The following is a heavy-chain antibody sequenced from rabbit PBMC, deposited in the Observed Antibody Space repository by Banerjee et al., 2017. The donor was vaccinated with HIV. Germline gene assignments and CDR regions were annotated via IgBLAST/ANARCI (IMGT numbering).Heavy chain of an antibody. CDR2: INAVTGKA. CDR1: GFSFSNKAV. V-gene: IGHV1S45*01. D-gene: IGHD4-1*01. Sequence: QEQLVESGGGLVKPGASLTLTCKASGFSFSNKAVMCWVRQAPGKGLEWIACINAVTGKAVYASWAKGRFTFSKTSSTTVTLQMTSLTAADTATYFCARDLDVVIGWNFGWWGPGTLVTVS. J-gene: IGHJ6*01. CDR3: ARDLDVVIGWNFGW.